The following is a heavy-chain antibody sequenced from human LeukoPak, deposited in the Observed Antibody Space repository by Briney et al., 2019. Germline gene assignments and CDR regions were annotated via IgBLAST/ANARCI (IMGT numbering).Heavy chain of an antibody. CDR2: ISSSGSTI. CDR1: GGSISSSNW. Sequence: GTLSLTCAVSGGSISSSNWWSWVRQPPGKGLEWVSYISSSGSTIYYADSVKGRFTISRDNAKNSLYLQMNSLRAEDTAVYYCARVPPQDSSRDAFDIWGQGTMVTVSS. CDR3: ARVPPQDSSRDAFDI. J-gene: IGHJ3*02. V-gene: IGHV3-11*01. D-gene: IGHD6-13*01.